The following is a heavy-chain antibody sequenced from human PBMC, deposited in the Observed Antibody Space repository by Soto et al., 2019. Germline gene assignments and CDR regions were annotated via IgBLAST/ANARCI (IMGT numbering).Heavy chain of an antibody. V-gene: IGHV4-34*01. CDR3: ARVGVVVVPALDY. D-gene: IGHD2-2*01. CDR1: GGSFSGYY. Sequence: QVQLQQWGAGLLKPSDTLSLTCAVYGGSFSGYYWSRIRQPPGKGLEWIGEINHSGSTNYNPSLKSRVTISVDTSKNQFSLKLSSVTAADPAAYYCARVGVVVVPALDYWGQGTLVTVSS. CDR2: INHSGST. J-gene: IGHJ4*02.